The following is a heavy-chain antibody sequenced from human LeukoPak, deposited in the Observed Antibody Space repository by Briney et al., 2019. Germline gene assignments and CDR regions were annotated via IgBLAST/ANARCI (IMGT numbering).Heavy chain of an antibody. CDR3: ARYLNTAMDAYFDS. D-gene: IGHD5-18*01. CDR2: IYYTGDT. J-gene: IGHJ4*02. Sequence: TSQTLSLTCTVSGGSISSGGYYWNWIRQPPGKGLEWIGFIYYTGDTHYNPSLTSRVSISLDTSKNQFSLKLTSVTAADTAVYYCARYLNTAMDAYFDSWGQGTLVTVSS. V-gene: IGHV4-31*03. CDR1: GGSISSGGYY.